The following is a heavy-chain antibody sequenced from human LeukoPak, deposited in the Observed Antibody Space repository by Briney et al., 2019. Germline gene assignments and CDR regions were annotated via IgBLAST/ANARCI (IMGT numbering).Heavy chain of an antibody. D-gene: IGHD6-13*01. CDR3: ARAQYSSSYNWFDP. V-gene: IGHV3-48*04. CDR2: ISSSGSTI. CDR1: GFTFSSYN. Sequence: GGSLRLSCAASGFTFSSYNMIWVRQAPGKGLEWVSYISSSGSTIYYADSVKGRFTISRDNAKNSLYLQMNSLRAEDTAVYYCARAQYSSSYNWFDPWGQGTLVTVSS. J-gene: IGHJ5*02.